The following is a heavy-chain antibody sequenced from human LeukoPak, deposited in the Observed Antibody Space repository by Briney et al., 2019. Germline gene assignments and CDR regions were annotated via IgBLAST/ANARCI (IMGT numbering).Heavy chain of an antibody. J-gene: IGHJ5*02. CDR3: ARDIASCTGGTCYNIRFDP. D-gene: IGHD2-15*01. CDR1: GFTLSPYS. V-gene: IGHV3-48*01. CDR2: ISGYSRNI. Sequence: GGSLRLSCAASGFTLSPYSMNWVRQAPGKGLEWLAYISGYSRNIYYADSVRGRFTISRDNAKNSLYLQMISLRAEDTAVYYCARDIASCTGGTCYNIRFDPWGQGTLVTVSS.